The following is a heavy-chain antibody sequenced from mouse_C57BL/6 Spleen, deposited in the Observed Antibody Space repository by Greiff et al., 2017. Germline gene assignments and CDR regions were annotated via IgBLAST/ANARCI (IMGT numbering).Heavy chain of an antibody. CDR3: ARTYYSNYYFDY. J-gene: IGHJ2*01. CDR2: IYPSDSET. V-gene: IGHV1-61*01. Sequence: VQLQQSGAELVRPGSSVKLSCKASGYTFTSYWMDWVKQRPGQGLEWIGNIYPSDSETHYNQKFKDKATLTVDKSSSTAYMQLSSLTSEDSAVYYCARTYYSNYYFDYWGQGTTLTVSS. CDR1: GYTFTSYW. D-gene: IGHD2-5*01.